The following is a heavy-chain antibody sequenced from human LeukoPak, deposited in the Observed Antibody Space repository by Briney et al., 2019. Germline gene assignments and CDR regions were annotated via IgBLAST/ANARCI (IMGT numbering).Heavy chain of an antibody. V-gene: IGHV3-30*03. D-gene: IGHD4-17*01. Sequence: GGSLRLSCAASGFTFNSYAMHWVRQAPGKGLEWVAVISYDGSKKYYADSVKGRFSTSRDNSKNTLYLQMNILRTEDTAVYYCASRLKNPSDYGLSKYYFDSWGQGTLVTVSS. CDR2: ISYDGSKK. CDR1: GFTFNSYA. CDR3: ASRLKNPSDYGLSKYYFDS. J-gene: IGHJ4*02.